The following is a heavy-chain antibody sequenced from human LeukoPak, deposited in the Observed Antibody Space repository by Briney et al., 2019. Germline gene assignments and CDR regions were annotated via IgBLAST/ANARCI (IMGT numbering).Heavy chain of an antibody. CDR1: GGSFSGYY. D-gene: IGHD3-10*01. V-gene: IGHV4-34*01. CDR2: INHSGST. Sequence: SETLSLTCAVYGGSFSGYYWSWIRQPPGKGLEWIGEINHSGSTNYNPSLKSRVTISVDTSKNQFSLKLSSATAADTAVYYCARVRGSGLYYYYYYMDVWGKGTTVTVSS. CDR3: ARVRGSGLYYYYYYMDV. J-gene: IGHJ6*03.